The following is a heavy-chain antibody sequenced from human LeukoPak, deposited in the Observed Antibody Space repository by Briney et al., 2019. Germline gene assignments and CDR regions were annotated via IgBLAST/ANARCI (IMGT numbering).Heavy chain of an antibody. V-gene: IGHV4-59*01. D-gene: IGHD4-11*01. CDR2: IYYSGST. CDR3: ATATRYSNYDYYYYYMDV. CDR1: GGSISSYY. Sequence: PSETLSLTCTVSGGSISSYYWSWIRQPPGKGLEWIGYIYYSGSTNYNPSLKSRVTISVDTSKNQFSLKLSSVTAADTAVYYCATATRYSNYDYYYYYMDVWGKGPRSPSP. J-gene: IGHJ6*03.